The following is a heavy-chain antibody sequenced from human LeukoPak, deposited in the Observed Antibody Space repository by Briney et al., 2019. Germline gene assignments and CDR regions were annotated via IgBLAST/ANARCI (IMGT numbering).Heavy chain of an antibody. CDR1: GRSLSSYY. Sequence: SETLSLTCTVSGRSLSSYYWSWIRQPPGKGLEWVGYIYYSGNTNYNPSLKSLVTISVDTSKNQFSLKLSSVTAADTAVYYCAREDSSSPHFDYWGQGTLVTVSS. CDR2: IYYSGNT. J-gene: IGHJ4*02. CDR3: AREDSSSPHFDY. D-gene: IGHD6-6*01. V-gene: IGHV4-59*01.